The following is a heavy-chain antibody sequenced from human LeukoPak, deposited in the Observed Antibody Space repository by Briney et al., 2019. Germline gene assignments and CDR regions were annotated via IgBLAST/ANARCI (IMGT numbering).Heavy chain of an antibody. CDR3: ARDRYFDWSSNYFDY. J-gene: IGHJ4*02. Sequence: SETLSLTCTVSGGSISSGGYYWSWIRQHPGKGLEWIGYIYYSGSTYYNPSLKSRVTISVDTSKNQFSLKLSSVTAADTAVYYCARDRYFDWSSNYFDYWGQGTLVTVSS. V-gene: IGHV4-31*03. CDR2: IYYSGST. D-gene: IGHD3-9*01. CDR1: GGSISSGGYY.